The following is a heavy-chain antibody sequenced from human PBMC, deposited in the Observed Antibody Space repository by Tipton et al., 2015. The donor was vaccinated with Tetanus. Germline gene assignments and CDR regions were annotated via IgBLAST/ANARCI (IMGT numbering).Heavy chain of an antibody. CDR1: GGSVRSGDYQ. J-gene: IGHJ4*02. D-gene: IGHD3-3*01. CDR2: ISSSGST. Sequence: TLSLTCSVSGGSVRSGDYQWNWIRQPPGKGLEWLAYISSSGSTNSNYPLKSRITISRDTSKNQFSLRLSSVTAADTAVYYCARANYDFPKKGPFDSWGQGTLVLVSS. CDR3: ARANYDFPKKGPFDS. V-gene: IGHV4-61*08.